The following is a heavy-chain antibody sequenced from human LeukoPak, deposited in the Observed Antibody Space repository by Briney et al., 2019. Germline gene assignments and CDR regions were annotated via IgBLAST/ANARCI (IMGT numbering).Heavy chain of an antibody. CDR2: IYYSGST. V-gene: IGHV4-39*07. CDR1: GGSISSSSYY. CDR3: AVGSSTSCYFCYYYMDV. D-gene: IGHD2-2*01. Sequence: SETLSLTCTVSGGSISSSSYYWGWLRQPPGKGLEWIGSIYYSGSTYYNPSLKSRVTISVDTSKNQFSLKLSSVTAADTAVYYCAVGSSTSCYFCYYYMDVWGKGTTVTVSS. J-gene: IGHJ6*03.